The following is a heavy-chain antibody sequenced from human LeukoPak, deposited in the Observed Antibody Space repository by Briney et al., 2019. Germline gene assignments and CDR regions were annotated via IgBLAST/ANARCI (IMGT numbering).Heavy chain of an antibody. D-gene: IGHD3-3*01. V-gene: IGHV1-46*01. CDR3: ARESNTIAYYYYYGMDV. CDR1: GYTFTSYY. J-gene: IGHJ6*02. Sequence: ASVKVSCKASGYTFTSYYMHWVRQAPGQGLEWMEIINPSGGSTSYAQKFQGRVTMTRDTSTSTVYMELSSLRSEDTAVYYCARESNTIAYYYYYGMDVWGQGTTVTVSS. CDR2: INPSGGST.